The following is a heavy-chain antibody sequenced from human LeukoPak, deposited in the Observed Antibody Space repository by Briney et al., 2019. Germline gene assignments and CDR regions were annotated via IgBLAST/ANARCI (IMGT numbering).Heavy chain of an antibody. D-gene: IGHD2-2*01. V-gene: IGHV1-69*05. CDR3: ARFSSGCSTASCYLTY. CDR1: GGTFSSYA. CDR2: IIPIFGTA. Sequence: SVKVSCKASGGTFSSYAISWVRQAPGQGLEWMGGIIPIFGTANYAQKFQGRVTITTDESTSTAYMELSSLRSEDTAVYYCARFSSGCSTASCYLTYWGQGTLVTVSS. J-gene: IGHJ4*02.